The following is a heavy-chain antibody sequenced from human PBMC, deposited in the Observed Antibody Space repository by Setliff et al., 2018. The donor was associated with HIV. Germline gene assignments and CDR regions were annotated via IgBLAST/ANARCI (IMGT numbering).Heavy chain of an antibody. D-gene: IGHD6-19*01. CDR1: GFTFSSYA. CDR2: ISGSGGST. Sequence: GGSLRLSCAASGFTFSSYAMSWVRQAPGKGLEWVSAISGSGGSTYYADSVKGRFTISRDNSKNTLYLQMNSLRAEDTAVYYCAKPLPTANGWHRVFDFWGQGTSVTVSS. CDR3: AKPLPTANGWHRVFDF. J-gene: IGHJ4*02. V-gene: IGHV3-23*01.